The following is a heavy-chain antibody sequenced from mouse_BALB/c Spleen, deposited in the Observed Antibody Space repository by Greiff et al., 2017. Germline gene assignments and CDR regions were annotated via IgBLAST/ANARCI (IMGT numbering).Heavy chain of an antibody. J-gene: IGHJ2*01. Sequence: VQLKESGPGLVKPSQSLSLTCTVTGYSITSDYAWNWIRQFPGNKLEWMGYISYSGSTSYNPSLKSRISITRDTSKNQFFLQLNSVTTEDTATYYCARGTTATLYFDYWGQGTTLTVSS. CDR1: GYSITSDYA. CDR2: ISYSGST. V-gene: IGHV3-2*02. CDR3: ARGTTATLYFDY. D-gene: IGHD1-2*01.